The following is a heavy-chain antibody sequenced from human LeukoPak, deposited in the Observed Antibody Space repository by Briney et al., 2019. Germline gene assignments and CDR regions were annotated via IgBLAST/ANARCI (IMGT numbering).Heavy chain of an antibody. V-gene: IGHV3-53*01. CDR3: ARRAGAYSHPYDY. Sequence: PGGSLRLSCTVSRFTLSSNSMSWVRQAPGKGLEWVSFIYSDNTHYSDSVKGRFTISRDNSKNTLYLQMNSLRAEDTAVYYCARRAGAYSHPYDYWGQGTLVTVSS. CDR2: IYSDNT. J-gene: IGHJ4*02. D-gene: IGHD4/OR15-4a*01. CDR1: RFTLSSNS.